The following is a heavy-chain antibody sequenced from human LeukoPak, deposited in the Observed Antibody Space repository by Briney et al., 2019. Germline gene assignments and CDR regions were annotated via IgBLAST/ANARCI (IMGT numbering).Heavy chain of an antibody. CDR3: AKDGDQVTVTKLDY. CDR2: ISGSGGTT. CDR1: GFTFSDYY. V-gene: IGHV3-23*01. J-gene: IGHJ4*02. D-gene: IGHD4-17*01. Sequence: PGGSLRLSCAASGFTFSDYYMSWIRQAPGKGLEWVSGISGSGGTTYYADSVKGRFTISRDNSKNTLYLEMNSLRAEDTAVYYCAKDGDQVTVTKLDYWGQGTLVTVSS.